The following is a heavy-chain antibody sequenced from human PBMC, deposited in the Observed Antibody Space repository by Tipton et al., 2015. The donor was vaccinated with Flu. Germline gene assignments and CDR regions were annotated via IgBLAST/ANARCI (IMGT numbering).Heavy chain of an antibody. CDR1: GGTFSSYA. V-gene: IGHV1-69*01. CDR2: IIPIFGTA. CDR3: ASELGYCGGDCYPPDYYYYGMDV. J-gene: IGHJ6*02. D-gene: IGHD2-21*02. Sequence: QVQLVQSGAEVKKPGSSVKVSCKASGGTFSSYAISWVRQAPGQGLEWMGGIIPIFGTANYAQKFQGRVAITADESTSTAYMELGSLRSEDTAVYYCASELGYCGGDCYPPDYYYYGMDVWGQGTTVTVSS.